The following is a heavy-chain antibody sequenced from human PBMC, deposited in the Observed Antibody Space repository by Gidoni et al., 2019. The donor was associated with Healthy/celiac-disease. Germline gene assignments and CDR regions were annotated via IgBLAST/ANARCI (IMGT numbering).Heavy chain of an antibody. CDR1: GFTFSSYG. D-gene: IGHD3-3*01. V-gene: IGHV3-33*01. J-gene: IGHJ4*02. CDR3: ARDRDFWSGYPTYYFDY. Sequence: QVQLVESGGGVVQPGRSLRLSCAASGFTFSSYGMHWVRQAPGKGLEWVAVIWYDGSNKYYADSVKGRFTISRDNSKNTLYLQMNSLRAEDTAVYYCARDRDFWSGYPTYYFDYWGQGTLVTVSS. CDR2: IWYDGSNK.